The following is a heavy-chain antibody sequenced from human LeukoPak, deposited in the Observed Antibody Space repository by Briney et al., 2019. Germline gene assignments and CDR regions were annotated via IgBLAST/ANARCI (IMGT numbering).Heavy chain of an antibody. CDR3: AKDISKEWDTAMGLFDY. CDR2: ISWDGGST. CDR1: GFTFDDYA. J-gene: IGHJ4*02. D-gene: IGHD5-18*01. V-gene: IGHV3-43D*03. Sequence: GGSLRLSCAASGFTFDDYAMHWVRQAPGKGLEWVSLISWDGGSTYYADSVKGRFTISRDNSKNSLYLQMNSLRAEDTALYYCAKDISKEWDTAMGLFDYWGQGTLVTVSS.